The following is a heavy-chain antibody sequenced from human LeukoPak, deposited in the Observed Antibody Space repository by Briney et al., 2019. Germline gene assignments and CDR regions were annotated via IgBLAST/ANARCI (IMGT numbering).Heavy chain of an antibody. CDR1: GGSISSSNYY. V-gene: IGHV4-39*07. J-gene: IGHJ6*03. D-gene: IGHD6-6*01. CDR3: ARNKAAPGYSSSWGAYYYYYMDV. CDR2: INHSGST. Sequence: PSETLSLTCTVSGGSISSSNYYWGWIRQPPGKGLEWIGEINHSGSTNYNPSLKSRVTISVDTSKNQFSLKLSSVTAADTAVYYCARNKAAPGYSSSWGAYYYYYMDVWGKGTTVTVSS.